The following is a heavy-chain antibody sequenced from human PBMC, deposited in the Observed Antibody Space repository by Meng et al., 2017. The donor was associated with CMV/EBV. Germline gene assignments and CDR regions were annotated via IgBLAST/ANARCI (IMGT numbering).Heavy chain of an antibody. CDR2: IRYDGSNK. D-gene: IGHD3-10*01. J-gene: IGHJ4*02. CDR3: AKDVENYYGSGSYQFLDY. Sequence: TFSSDGMNWVRQGTGKGMEWGAFIRYDGSNKYYADSVKGRFTISRDNSKNTLYLQMNSLRAEDTAVYYCAKDVENYYGSGSYQFLDYWGQGTLVTVSS. V-gene: IGHV3-30*02. CDR1: TFSSDG.